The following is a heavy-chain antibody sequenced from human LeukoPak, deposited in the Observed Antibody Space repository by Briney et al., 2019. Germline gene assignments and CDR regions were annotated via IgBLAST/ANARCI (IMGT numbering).Heavy chain of an antibody. J-gene: IGHJ4*02. D-gene: IGHD6-13*01. CDR1: GYTFTGYY. Sequence: ASVKVSCKASGYTFTGYYMHWVRQAPGQGLEWMGWINPNSGGTNYAQKFQGGVTMTRDTSISTAYMELSRLRSDDTAVYYCARDQQQLGYPDYWGQGTLVTVSS. V-gene: IGHV1-2*02. CDR3: ARDQQQLGYPDY. CDR2: INPNSGGT.